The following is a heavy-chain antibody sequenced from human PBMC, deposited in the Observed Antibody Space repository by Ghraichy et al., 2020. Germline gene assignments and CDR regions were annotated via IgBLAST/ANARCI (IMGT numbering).Heavy chain of an antibody. CDR1: GGTFSSYA. J-gene: IGHJ5*02. V-gene: IGHV1-69*13. D-gene: IGHD5-18*01. CDR2: NISIFGTA. Sequence: SVKVSCKASGGTFSSYAISWVRQAPGQGLEWMGGNISIFGTANYAQKFQGRVTITADESTSKAYMELSSLRSEDTAVYYCARDRSGYSYGYVLSGTRFYNWFDPWGQGTLVTVSS. CDR3: ARDRSGYSYGYVLSGTRFYNWFDP.